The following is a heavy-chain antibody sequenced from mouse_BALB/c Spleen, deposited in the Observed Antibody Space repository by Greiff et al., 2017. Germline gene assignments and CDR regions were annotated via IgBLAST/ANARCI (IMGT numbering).Heavy chain of an antibody. V-gene: IGHV1-54*01. CDR3: ARGDDYDYAY. Sequence: VKLQESGAELVRPGTSVKVSCKASGYAFTNYLIEWVKQRPGQGLEWIGVINPGSGGTNYNEKFKGKATLTADKSSSTAYMQLSSLTSDDSAVYFCARGDDYDYAYWGQGTLVTVSA. J-gene: IGHJ3*01. CDR2: INPGSGGT. CDR1: GYAFTNYL. D-gene: IGHD2-4*01.